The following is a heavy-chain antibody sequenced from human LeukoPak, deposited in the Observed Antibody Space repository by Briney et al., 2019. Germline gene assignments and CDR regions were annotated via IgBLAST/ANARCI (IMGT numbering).Heavy chain of an antibody. Sequence: SETLSLTCTVYGGSVKYDFWSWIRQPPGKGLVWIAYIHSNGRTNYNPSLKSRVTISVDTSNNHFSLKLSCVTAADTAVYYCARDAVGYGGNYFDYWGQGTLVTVSS. V-gene: IGHV4-59*02. D-gene: IGHD4-23*01. CDR3: ARDAVGYGGNYFDY. CDR1: GGSVKYDF. CDR2: IHSNGRT. J-gene: IGHJ4*02.